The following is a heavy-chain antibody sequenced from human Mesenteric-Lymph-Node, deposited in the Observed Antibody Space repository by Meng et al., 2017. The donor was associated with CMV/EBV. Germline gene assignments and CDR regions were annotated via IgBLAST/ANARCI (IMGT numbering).Heavy chain of an antibody. Sequence: GESLKISCAASGFTVSSIYMSWVRQAPGKGLEWVSVIFSGGSTYYADSVKGRFTISRDNSKNTLYLQMNSLRAEDTAVYYCARDFEWRIQHWGQGTLVTVSS. CDR2: IFSGGST. D-gene: IGHD3-3*01. J-gene: IGHJ1*01. CDR3: ARDFEWRIQH. V-gene: IGHV3-53*05. CDR1: GFTVSSIY.